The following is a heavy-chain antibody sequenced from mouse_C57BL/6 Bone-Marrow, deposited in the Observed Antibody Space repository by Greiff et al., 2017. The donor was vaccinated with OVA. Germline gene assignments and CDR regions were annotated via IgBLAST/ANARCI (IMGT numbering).Heavy chain of an antibody. V-gene: IGHV5-4*03. Sequence: EVKLQESGGGLVKPGGSLKLSCAASGFTFSSYAMSWVRQTPEKRLEWVATISDGGSYTYYPDNVKGRFTISRDNAKNNLYLQMSHLKSEDTAMYYCARFTTWYFDVWGTGTTVTVSS. J-gene: IGHJ1*03. CDR3: ARFTTWYFDV. CDR2: ISDGGSYT. D-gene: IGHD1-1*01. CDR1: GFTFSSYA.